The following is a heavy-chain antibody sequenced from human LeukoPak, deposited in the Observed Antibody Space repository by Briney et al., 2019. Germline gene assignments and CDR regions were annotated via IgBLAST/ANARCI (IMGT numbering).Heavy chain of an antibody. V-gene: IGHV4-34*01. CDR2: INHSGST. CDR3: AREALTRGGTFDY. D-gene: IGHD3-3*01. CDR1: GGSFSGYY. J-gene: IGHJ4*02. Sequence: PSETLSLTCAVHGGSFSGYYWSWIRQPPGKGLEWIGEINHSGSTYYNPSLKSRVTISVDTSKNQFSLKLSSVTAADTAVYYCAREALTRGGTFDYWGQGTLVTVSS.